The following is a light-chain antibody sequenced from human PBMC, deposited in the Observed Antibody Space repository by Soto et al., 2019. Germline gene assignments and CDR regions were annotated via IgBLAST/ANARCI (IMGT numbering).Light chain of an antibody. V-gene: IGKV1-5*03. CDR2: EAS. Sequence: DIQMTQSPSTLSASVGDRVTITCRASQSISSWLAWYQQKPGKAPKLLISEASTLDSGVPSRFSGSGSGTEFTLTISSLQPDDFATYYCQNYNSHWWTFGQGTKVEIK. J-gene: IGKJ1*01. CDR3: QNYNSHWWT. CDR1: QSISSW.